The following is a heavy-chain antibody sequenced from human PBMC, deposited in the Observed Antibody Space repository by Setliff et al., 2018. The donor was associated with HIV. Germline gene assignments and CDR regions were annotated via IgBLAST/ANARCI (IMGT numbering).Heavy chain of an antibody. Sequence: ASVKVSCKGSGGIFSRFAFSWVRQAPGQGLEWMGGIIPIFGTPNYAQKFQGRVTITTDESTNTVYMELYSLTSEDTAIYYCASSAGAVPTTAPYGDYYYYFYMDVWGKGTTVTVSS. CDR2: IIPIFGTP. V-gene: IGHV1-69*05. CDR1: GGIFSRFA. CDR3: ASSAGAVPTTAPYGDYYYYFYMDV. J-gene: IGHJ6*03. D-gene: IGHD1-1*01.